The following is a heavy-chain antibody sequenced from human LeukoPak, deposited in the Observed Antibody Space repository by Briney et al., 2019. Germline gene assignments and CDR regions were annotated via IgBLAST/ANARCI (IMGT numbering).Heavy chain of an antibody. CDR2: IKSKTDGGTT. Sequence: PGGSLRLSCAASGFTFSNAWKSWVRQAPGKGLEWVGRIKSKTDGGTTDYAAPVKGRFTISRDDSKNTLYLQMNSLKTEDTAVYYCTTVLEPLDYFDYWGQGTLVTVSS. CDR3: TTVLEPLDYFDY. D-gene: IGHD1-1*01. J-gene: IGHJ4*02. CDR1: GFTFSNAW. V-gene: IGHV3-15*01.